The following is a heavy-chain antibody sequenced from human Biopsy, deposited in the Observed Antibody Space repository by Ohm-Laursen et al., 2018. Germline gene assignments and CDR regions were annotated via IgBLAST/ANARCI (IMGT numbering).Heavy chain of an antibody. J-gene: IGHJ6*02. V-gene: IGHV4-59*08. CDR3: ASMPAAIHEPNYSYYGMHV. D-gene: IGHD2-2*02. CDR1: GGSIGSFF. Sequence: SETLSLTCTVSGGSIGSFFWSWIRQPPGKGLEWIGYIYYSGSINYNPSLKSRVTISLDTSKNQFSLKLSSVTAADTAVYYCASMPAAIHEPNYSYYGMHVWGQGTTVTVSS. CDR2: IYYSGSI.